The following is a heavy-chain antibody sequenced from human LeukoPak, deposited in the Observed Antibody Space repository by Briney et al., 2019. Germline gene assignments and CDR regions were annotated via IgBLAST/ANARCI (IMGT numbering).Heavy chain of an antibody. J-gene: IGHJ6*03. Sequence: ASVKVSCKASGYTFTGYYMHWVRQAPGQGLEWMGWINPNSGGTNYAQKFQGRVTMTRDTSISTAYMELSRLRSDDTAVYYCARVGDTAMLFRGDYMDVWGKGTTVTVSS. CDR2: INPNSGGT. CDR3: ARVGDTAMLFRGDYMDV. V-gene: IGHV1-2*02. D-gene: IGHD5-18*01. CDR1: GYTFTGYY.